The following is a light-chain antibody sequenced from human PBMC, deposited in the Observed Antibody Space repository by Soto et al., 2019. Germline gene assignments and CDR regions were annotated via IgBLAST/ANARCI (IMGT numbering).Light chain of an antibody. CDR2: GAS. CDR1: QSVTSNY. J-gene: IGKJ5*01. V-gene: IGKV3-20*01. CDR3: QQYGSSPVT. Sequence: EILWTQSPATLSLSPGERVTLSCRSSQSVTSNYLAWYQQTPGQAPRLLIYGASSRATGLPDRFSGSGSGTDFTLTISRLEPEDFAVYYCQQYGSSPVTFGQGTRLEIK.